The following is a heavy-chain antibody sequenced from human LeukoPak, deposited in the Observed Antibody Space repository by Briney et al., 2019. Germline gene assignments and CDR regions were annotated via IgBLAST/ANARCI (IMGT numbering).Heavy chain of an antibody. J-gene: IGHJ3*02. V-gene: IGHV4-30-4*08. CDR2: IYYSGST. Sequence: SQTLSLTCTVSGGSISSGDYYWRWIRQPPGKGLEWIGYIYYSGSTYYNPSLKSRVTISVDTSKNQFSLKLSSVTAADTAVYYCARDYYYDSSGYRNDAFDIWGQGTMVTVSS. CDR1: GGSISSGDYY. CDR3: ARDYYYDSSGYRNDAFDI. D-gene: IGHD3-22*01.